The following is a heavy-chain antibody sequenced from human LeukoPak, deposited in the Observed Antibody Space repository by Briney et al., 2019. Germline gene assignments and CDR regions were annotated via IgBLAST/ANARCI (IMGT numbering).Heavy chain of an antibody. D-gene: IGHD6-13*01. V-gene: IGHV3-30-3*01. Sequence: GRSLRLSCAASGFIFSTYAMYWVRQAPGGGLGWVAVISHDGSNKYYADSVKGRFTISRDNSKNTLYLQMNSLGAEDTDVYYCASSPVYSSTWYNYWGQGTLVTVSP. CDR2: ISHDGSNK. J-gene: IGHJ4*02. CDR3: ASSPVYSSTWYNY. CDR1: GFIFSTYA.